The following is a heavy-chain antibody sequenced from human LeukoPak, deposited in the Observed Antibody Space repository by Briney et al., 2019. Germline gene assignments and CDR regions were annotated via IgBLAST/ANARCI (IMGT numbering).Heavy chain of an antibody. CDR2: ISSYNGNT. Sequence: GASVKITCKASGYTFTSYGISWVRQDPGQGLEWMVWISSYNGNTNYAQKLQGRVTMTTDTSTITAYMELRSLRSYDTAVYYCAREPYCSSTSCYIRNYYYYGMDVWGQGTTVTVSS. CDR3: AREPYCSSTSCYIRNYYYYGMDV. J-gene: IGHJ6*02. D-gene: IGHD2-2*02. V-gene: IGHV1-18*01. CDR1: GYTFTSYG.